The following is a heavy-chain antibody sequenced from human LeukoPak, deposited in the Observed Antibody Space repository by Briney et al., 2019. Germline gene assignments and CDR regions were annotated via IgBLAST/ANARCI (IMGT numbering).Heavy chain of an antibody. CDR2: IYYSGST. CDR3: ARHAVVVVAVFVCWFDP. D-gene: IGHD2-15*01. Sequence: PSETLSLTCTVSGDSISSSNFYWGWIRQPPGKGLEWIGNIYYSGSTYYNPSLKSRVTISVDSSKNQFSLKLSSVTAADTAVYYCARHAVVVVAVFVCWFDPWGQGTLVTVSS. V-gene: IGHV4-39*01. CDR1: GDSISSSNFY. J-gene: IGHJ5*02.